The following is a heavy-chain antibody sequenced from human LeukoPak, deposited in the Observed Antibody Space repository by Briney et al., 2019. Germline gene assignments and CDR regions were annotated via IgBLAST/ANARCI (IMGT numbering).Heavy chain of an antibody. CDR1: GGTFSSYA. CDR3: ARSPLGGAPITGTGTWPLDI. V-gene: IGHV1-69*01. CDR2: IIPIFGTA. Sequence: SVKVSCKASGGTFSSYAISWVRQAPGQGLEWMGGIIPIFGTANYAQKFQGRVTITADESTSTAYMELSSLRSEDTAVYYCARSPLGGAPITGTGTWPLDIWGQGTMVTVSS. J-gene: IGHJ3*02. D-gene: IGHD1-7*01.